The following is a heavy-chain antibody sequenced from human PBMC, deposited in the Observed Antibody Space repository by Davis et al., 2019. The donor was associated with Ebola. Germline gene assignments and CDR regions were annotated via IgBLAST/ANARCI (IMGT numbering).Heavy chain of an antibody. CDR2: ISGSGGST. Sequence: GESLKISCAASGFTFSSYAMSWVRQAPGKGLEWVSAISGSGGSTYYADSVKGRFTISRDNSKNTLYLQINSLRAEDTAVYYCAKDLYSSSVMVRYYYYGMDVWGQGTTVTVSS. CDR3: AKDLYSSSVMVRYYYYGMDV. J-gene: IGHJ6*02. D-gene: IGHD6-6*01. CDR1: GFTFSSYA. V-gene: IGHV3-23*01.